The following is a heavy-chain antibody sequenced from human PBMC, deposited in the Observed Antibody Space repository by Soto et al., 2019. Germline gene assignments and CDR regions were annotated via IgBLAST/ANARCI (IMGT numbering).Heavy chain of an antibody. CDR3: ARGGAAAEIDY. V-gene: IGHV1-69*13. CDR2: IIPVFGTA. CDR1: GGTFSSYA. J-gene: IGHJ4*02. Sequence: ASVKVSCKASGGTFSSYAISWVRQAPGQGLEWMGGIIPVFGTANYAQKFQGRVTITADESTSTAYMELSSLRSEDTAVYYCARGGAAAEIDYWGQGTLVTVSS. D-gene: IGHD2-2*01.